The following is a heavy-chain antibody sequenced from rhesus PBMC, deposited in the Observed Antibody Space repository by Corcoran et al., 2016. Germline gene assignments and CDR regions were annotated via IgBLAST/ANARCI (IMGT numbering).Heavy chain of an antibody. Sequence: QLQLQESGPGLGKPSETLSLTCAVPGDSTRDSYYWTWLRQPPGTGLAWIGCIYGSGVSTYYNPSLRSRVTISTDTSKNQFSLKLTSGSAADTAVYYCASRPRGAPGPLDYWGQGVLVTVSS. CDR1: GDSTRDSYY. CDR2: IYGSGVST. CDR3: ASRPRGAPGPLDY. V-gene: IGHV4-106*01. J-gene: IGHJ4*01. D-gene: IGHD1-38*01.